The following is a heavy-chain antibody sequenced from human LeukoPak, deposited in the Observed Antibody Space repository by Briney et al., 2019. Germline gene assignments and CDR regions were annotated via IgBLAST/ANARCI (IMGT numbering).Heavy chain of an antibody. CDR2: IIPMFRTA. J-gene: IGHJ4*02. CDR3: ARDKFGAGTYVFDY. D-gene: IGHD3-10*01. CDR1: GGSFSSYA. V-gene: IGHV1-69*13. Sequence: SVKVSCKASGGSFSSYAISWVRQAPGQGLEWMGGIIPMFRTANYAQNFQVRVTTTADESTSTVYMELSSLRSEDTAVYYCARDKFGAGTYVFDYWGQGTLVTVSS.